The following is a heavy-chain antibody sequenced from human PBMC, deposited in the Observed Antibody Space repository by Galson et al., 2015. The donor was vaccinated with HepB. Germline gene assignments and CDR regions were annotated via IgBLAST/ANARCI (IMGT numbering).Heavy chain of an antibody. CDR3: AKVQKYQLPTHPFDY. V-gene: IGHV3-23*01. Sequence: SLRLSCAASGFTFSSYAMSWVRQAPGKGLEWVSAISGSGGSTYYADSVKGRFTISRDNSKTTLYLQMNSLRAEDTAVYYCAKVQKYQLPTHPFDYWGQGTLVTVSS. J-gene: IGHJ4*02. CDR2: ISGSGGST. D-gene: IGHD2-2*01. CDR1: GFTFSSYA.